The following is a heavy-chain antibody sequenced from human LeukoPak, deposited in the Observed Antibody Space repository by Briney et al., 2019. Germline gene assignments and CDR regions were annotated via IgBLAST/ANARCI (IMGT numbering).Heavy chain of an antibody. CDR1: GYTLTGYY. D-gene: IGHD3/OR15-3a*01. CDR3: AVGGTGYYTFDY. V-gene: IGHV1-2*02. J-gene: IGHJ4*02. CDR2: INPNSGGT. Sequence: ASVKVSCKASGYTLTGYYMHWVRQAPGQGLEWMGWINPNSGGTNYAQKFQGRVTMTRDTSISTGYMELGRLKSDDTAVYYCAVGGTGYYTFDYWGQGTLVTVSS.